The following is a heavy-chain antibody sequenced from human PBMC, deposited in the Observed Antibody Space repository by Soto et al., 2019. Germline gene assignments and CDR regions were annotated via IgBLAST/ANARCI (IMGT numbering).Heavy chain of an antibody. Sequence: PGGSLRLSCAASGFTFSSYGIHWVRQAPGKGLEWVAVIWYDGSNKYYADSVKGRFTISRDNSKNTLYLQMNSLRAEDTAVYYCARGFFGELSYSPFDYWGQGALVTVSS. CDR2: IWYDGSNK. D-gene: IGHD3-10*01. CDR1: GFTFSSYG. V-gene: IGHV3-33*01. J-gene: IGHJ4*02. CDR3: ARGFFGELSYSPFDY.